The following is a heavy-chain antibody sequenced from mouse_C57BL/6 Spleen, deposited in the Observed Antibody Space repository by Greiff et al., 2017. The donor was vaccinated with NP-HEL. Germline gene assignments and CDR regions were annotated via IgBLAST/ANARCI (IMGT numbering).Heavy chain of an antibody. D-gene: IGHD2-3*01. CDR3: ARDQRGNDGYSYYFDY. CDR1: GYSITSGYY. Sequence: DVQLQESGPGLVKPSQSLSLTCSVTGYSITSGYYWNWIRQFPGNKLEWMGYISYDGSNNYNPSLKNRISITRDTSKNQFFLKLNSVTTEDTATYYCARDQRGNDGYSYYFDYWGQGTTLTVSS. CDR2: ISYDGSN. V-gene: IGHV3-6*01. J-gene: IGHJ2*01.